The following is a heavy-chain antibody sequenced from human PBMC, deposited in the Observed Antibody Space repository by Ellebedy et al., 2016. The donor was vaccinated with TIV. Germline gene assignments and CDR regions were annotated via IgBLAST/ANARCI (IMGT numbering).Heavy chain of an antibody. CDR2: ITSSGSTI. D-gene: IGHD6-19*01. Sequence: GESLKISCVGSGFTFSSYEMHWVRQAPGKGLEWLAYITSSGSTIKNADSVKGRFTISRDNAKNSLYLQMNNLRAEDTALYYCARTRRGVAEFSRGFEIWGQGTMVTVSS. CDR3: ARTRRGVAEFSRGFEI. CDR1: GFTFSSYE. V-gene: IGHV3-48*03. J-gene: IGHJ3*02.